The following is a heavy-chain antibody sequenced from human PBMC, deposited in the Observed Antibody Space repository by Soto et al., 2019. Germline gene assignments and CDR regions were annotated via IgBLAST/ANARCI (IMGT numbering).Heavy chain of an antibody. Sequence: LRLSCAASGFTFSAYWMNWVRQAPGKGLEWVANIKQDGSEKYYVDSVKGRFAISRDNAKDSLFLQMNNLRAEDTAVYYCVRDWSTFWGMDVWGKGTTVTVSS. V-gene: IGHV3-7*01. CDR1: GFTFSAYW. J-gene: IGHJ6*04. CDR2: IKQDGSEK. CDR3: VRDWSTFWGMDV.